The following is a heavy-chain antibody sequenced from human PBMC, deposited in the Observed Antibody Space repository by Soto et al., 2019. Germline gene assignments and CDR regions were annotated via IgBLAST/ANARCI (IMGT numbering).Heavy chain of an antibody. CDR1: GYTFTGYY. J-gene: IGHJ6*02. CDR2: IIPVFGTA. D-gene: IGHD3-9*01. CDR3: ARGDATKIVVTTYYAMDV. V-gene: IGHV1-69*13. Sequence: SVKVSCKASGYTFTGYYMHWVRQAPGQGLEWMGGIIPVFGTANYAQKFQGRVTITADESTSIVYMDVTSLRSEDTAVYYCARGDATKIVVTTYYAMDVWGQGTTVTVSS.